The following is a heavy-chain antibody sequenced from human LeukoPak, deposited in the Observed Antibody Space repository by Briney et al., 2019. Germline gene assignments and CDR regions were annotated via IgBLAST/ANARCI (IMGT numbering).Heavy chain of an antibody. CDR1: GYNVVGYY. CDR2: INPRDGET. V-gene: IGHV1-2*06. J-gene: IGHJ4*02. D-gene: IGHD3-3*01. CDR3: GRDWELRFHQGGLDY. Sequence: ASVRVSCKASGYNVVGYYIHWVRQAPGQGLEWMGRINPRDGETSFAQKFQGRVTMASDMSISTAYMELSGLRYDDTAVYYCGRDWELRFHQGGLDYWGQGALVTVSS.